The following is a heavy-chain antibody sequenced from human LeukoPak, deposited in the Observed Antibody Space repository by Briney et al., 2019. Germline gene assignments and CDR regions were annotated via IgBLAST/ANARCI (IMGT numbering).Heavy chain of an antibody. CDR2: IYHSGST. CDR1: GGSISSSNW. J-gene: IGHJ3*02. CDR3: ARGVLPNYYDSSGYSWAFDI. Sequence: SETLSLTCAVSGGSISSSNWWSWVRQPPGKGLEWIGEIYHSGSTNYNPSLKSRVTISVDKSKNQFSLKLSSVTAADTAVYYCARGVLPNYYDSSGYSWAFDIWGQGTMVTVSS. D-gene: IGHD3-22*01. V-gene: IGHV4-4*02.